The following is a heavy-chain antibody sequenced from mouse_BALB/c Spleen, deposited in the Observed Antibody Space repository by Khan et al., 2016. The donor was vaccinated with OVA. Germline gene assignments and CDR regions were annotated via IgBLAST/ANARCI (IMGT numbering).Heavy chain of an antibody. J-gene: IGHJ4*01. CDR1: HYTFTAYD. CDR2: IYPGDGST. D-gene: IGHD2-4*01. V-gene: IGHV1S56*01. CDR3: AREGLRGVAMDY. Sequence: QVQLQQSGPELVKPGASVKISCKASHYTFTAYDINWVKQRPGQGLEWIGWIYPGDGSTKYNENCKDTATLTADTSSNPAYLELTSLTSEKSAVYFWAREGLRGVAMDYWGQGTSVSVSS.